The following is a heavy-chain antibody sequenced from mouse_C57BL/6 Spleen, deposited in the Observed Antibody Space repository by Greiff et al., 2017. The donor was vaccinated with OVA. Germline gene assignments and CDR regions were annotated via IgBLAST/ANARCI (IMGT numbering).Heavy chain of an antibody. J-gene: IGHJ2*01. CDR1: GYTFTDYY. CDR3: ARSSSSGYYFDY. CDR2: IYPGSGNT. V-gene: IGHV1-76*01. Sequence: QVQLQQSGAELVRPGASVKLSCKASGYTFTDYYINWVKQRPGQGLEWIARIYPGSGNTYYNEKFKGKATLTAEKSSSTAYMQLSSLTSEDSAVYFCARSSSSGYYFDYWGQGTTLTVSS. D-gene: IGHD3-2*02.